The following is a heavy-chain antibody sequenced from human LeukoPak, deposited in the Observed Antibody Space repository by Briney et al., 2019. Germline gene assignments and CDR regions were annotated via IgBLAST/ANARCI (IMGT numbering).Heavy chain of an antibody. CDR2: ISAYNGNT. D-gene: IGHD5-12*01. Sequence: GASVKVSCKASGYTFTGYYMHWVRQAPGQGLEWMGWISAYNGNTNYAQKLQGRVTMTTDTSTSTAYMELRSLRSDDTAVYYCASGYDSPADYWGQGTLVTVSS. J-gene: IGHJ4*02. CDR3: ASGYDSPADY. CDR1: GYTFTGYY. V-gene: IGHV1-18*04.